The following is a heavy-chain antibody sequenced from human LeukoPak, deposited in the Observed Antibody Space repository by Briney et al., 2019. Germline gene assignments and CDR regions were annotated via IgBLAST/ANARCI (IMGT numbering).Heavy chain of an antibody. V-gene: IGHV1-2*06. D-gene: IGHD3-10*01. CDR3: ATEYYYGSGSYSRGAFDI. J-gene: IGHJ3*02. CDR1: GYTFTGYC. Sequence: ASVKVSCKASGYTFTGYCMHWVRQAPGQGLEWMGRINPNSGGTIYAQKFQGRVTMTEDTSTDTAYMELSSLRSEDTAVYYCATEYYYGSGSYSRGAFDIWGQGTMVTVSS. CDR2: INPNSGGT.